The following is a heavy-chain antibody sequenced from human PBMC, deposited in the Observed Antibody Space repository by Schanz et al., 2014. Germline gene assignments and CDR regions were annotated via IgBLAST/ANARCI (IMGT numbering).Heavy chain of an antibody. J-gene: IGHJ5*02. CDR2: ISGSGGST. V-gene: IGHV3-23*01. D-gene: IGHD1-1*01. CDR1: GFTFSSYA. CDR3: TRDVRLDRRDNWFDP. Sequence: EVQLLESGGGLVQPGGPLRLSCAASGFTFSSYAMSWVRQAPGKGLEWVSAISGSGGSTYYADSVKGRFTISRDNSKNTLYLQMNSLRAEDTAVYYCTRDVRLDRRDNWFDPWGQGTLVTVSS.